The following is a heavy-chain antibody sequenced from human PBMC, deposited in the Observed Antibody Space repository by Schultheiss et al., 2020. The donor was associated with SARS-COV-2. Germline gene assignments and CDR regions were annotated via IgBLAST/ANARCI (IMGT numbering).Heavy chain of an antibody. Sequence: GESLKISCAASGFTFSSYWMSWVRQAPGKGLEWVANIKQDGSEKYYVDSVKGRFTISRDNAKNSLYLQMNSLRAEDTAVYYCARGTIFGVVIIWSFDYWGQGTLVTVSS. V-gene: IGHV3-7*01. CDR3: ARGTIFGVVIIWSFDY. CDR2: IKQDGSEK. CDR1: GFTFSSYW. D-gene: IGHD3-3*01. J-gene: IGHJ4*02.